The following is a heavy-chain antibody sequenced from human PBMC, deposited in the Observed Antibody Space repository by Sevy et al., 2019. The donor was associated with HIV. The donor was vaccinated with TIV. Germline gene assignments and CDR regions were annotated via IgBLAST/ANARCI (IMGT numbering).Heavy chain of an antibody. J-gene: IGHJ4*02. CDR3: TRRRGFGELLGLGY. CDR2: MNPSRGNT. Sequence: ASVKVSCRTSGYTVTTYDINWVRQATGQGLEWMGWMNPSRGNTGSAQKFQGRLTMTRDTSTSTAYMELSSLESQDTAVYYWTRRRGFGELLGLGYWGQGTVVTVSS. CDR1: GYTVTTYD. D-gene: IGHD3-10*01. V-gene: IGHV1-8*01.